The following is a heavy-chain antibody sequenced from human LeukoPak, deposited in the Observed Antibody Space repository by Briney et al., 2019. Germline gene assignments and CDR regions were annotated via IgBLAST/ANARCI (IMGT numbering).Heavy chain of an antibody. J-gene: IGHJ5*01. V-gene: IGHV1-8*02. Sequence: ASVKVSCKAPEGTFRSYSMSWVRQAPGQGLEWMGWMNPKTGNTGYAQKFQGRVNMTSDTPMTTAYMDLNSLKSDDTAVYYCVRARYSSAWFDSWGHGTLVIVSS. CDR2: MNPKTGNT. CDR3: VRARYSSAWFDS. CDR1: EGTFRSYS. D-gene: IGHD6-25*01.